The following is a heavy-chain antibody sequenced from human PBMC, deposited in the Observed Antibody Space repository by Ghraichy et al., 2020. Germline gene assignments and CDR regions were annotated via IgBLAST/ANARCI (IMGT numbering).Heavy chain of an antibody. CDR3: AKGDWGRSSGWYVWHSGAGSARDV. D-gene: IGHD6-19*01. Sequence: GGSLRLSCAASGFTFSSYAMSWVRQAPGKGLEWVSAISGSGGSTYYADSVKGRFTISRDNSKNTLYLQMNSLRAEDTAVYYCAKGDWGRSSGWYVWHSGAGSARDVWGQGTTVTVSS. CDR1: GFTFSSYA. V-gene: IGHV3-23*01. J-gene: IGHJ6*02. CDR2: ISGSGGST.